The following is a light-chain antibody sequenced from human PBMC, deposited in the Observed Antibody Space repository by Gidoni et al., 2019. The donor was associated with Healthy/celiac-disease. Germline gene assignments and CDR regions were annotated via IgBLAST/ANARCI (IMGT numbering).Light chain of an antibody. CDR2: AAS. CDR1: QSISSY. J-gene: IGKJ1*01. V-gene: IGKV1-39*01. Sequence: HMTQSPSSLSASVGDSVTITCRSSQSISSYLNGYQQKPGKAPKLLIYAASSLQSGVPSRFSGSGSGTDFTLTISSLQPEDFATYYCQQSYSTPPETFGQGTKVEIK. CDR3: QQSYSTPPET.